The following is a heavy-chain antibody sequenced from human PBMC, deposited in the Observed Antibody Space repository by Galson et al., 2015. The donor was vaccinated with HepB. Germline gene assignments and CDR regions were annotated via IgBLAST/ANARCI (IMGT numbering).Heavy chain of an antibody. V-gene: IGHV3-21*01. CDR2: ISSSSSYI. CDR1: GFTFSSYS. J-gene: IGHJ3*02. CDR3: ARQAAAVTAFDI. Sequence: SLRLSCAASGFTFSSYSMNWVRQAPGKGLEWVSSISSSSSYIYYADSVKGRFTISRDNAKNSLYLQMNSLRAEDTAVYYCARQAAAVTAFDIWGQGTMVTVSS. D-gene: IGHD6-13*01.